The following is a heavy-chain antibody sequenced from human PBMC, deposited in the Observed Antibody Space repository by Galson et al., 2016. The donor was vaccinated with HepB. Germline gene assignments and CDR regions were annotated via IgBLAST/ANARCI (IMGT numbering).Heavy chain of an antibody. CDR1: GFTFSSYW. V-gene: IGHV3-7*01. Sequence: SLRLSCAASGFTFSSYWLSWVRQAPGKGLEWVANIAPDGGEKYFVDSVKGRFFISRDNAKNSLNLQMNNLRGEDTAVYYCARTMIRGVVRALVFDCWGPGTLVTVSS. CDR2: IAPDGGEK. D-gene: IGHD3-10*01. CDR3: ARTMIRGVVRALVFDC. J-gene: IGHJ4*02.